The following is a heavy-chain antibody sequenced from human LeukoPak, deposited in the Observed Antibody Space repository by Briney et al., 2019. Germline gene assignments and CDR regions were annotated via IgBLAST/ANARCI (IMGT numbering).Heavy chain of an antibody. CDR2: IYTSGST. CDR3: AREWGPDYYYYYMDV. D-gene: IGHD7-27*01. J-gene: IGHJ6*03. Sequence: SETLSLTCTVSGGSISSGSYYWSWIRQPAGKGLEWIGRIYTSGSTDYNPSLKSRVTISVDTSKNQFSLKLSSVTAADTAVYYCAREWGPDYYYYYMDVWGKGTTVTVSS. V-gene: IGHV4-61*02. CDR1: GGSISSGSYY.